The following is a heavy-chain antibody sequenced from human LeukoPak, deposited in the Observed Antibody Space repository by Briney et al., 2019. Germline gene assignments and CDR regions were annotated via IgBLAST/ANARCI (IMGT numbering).Heavy chain of an antibody. Sequence: SETLSLTCTVSGGSISRYYWSWIRQPPGKGLEWIGYIYYSGITNYNPSLKSRVTISVDTSKNHFSLRLSSVTAADTAVYYCASRAHCSGGSCYGNWFDPWGQGTLVTVSS. CDR3: ASRAHCSGGSCYGNWFDP. CDR2: IYYSGIT. J-gene: IGHJ5*02. D-gene: IGHD2-15*01. V-gene: IGHV4-59*01. CDR1: GGSISRYY.